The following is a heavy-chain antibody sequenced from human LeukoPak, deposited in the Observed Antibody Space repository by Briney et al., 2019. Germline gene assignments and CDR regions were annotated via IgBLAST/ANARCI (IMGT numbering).Heavy chain of an antibody. V-gene: IGHV1-8*01. CDR3: ARDGIVGAYYYYGMDV. D-gene: IGHD1-26*01. J-gene: IGHJ6*02. Sequence: GASVTVSCKASGYTFTSYDINWVRQAPGQGLEWMGWMNPNSGNTGYAQKFQGRVTMTRNTSISAAYMELSSLRSEDTAVYYCARDGIVGAYYYYGMDVWGQGTTVTVSS. CDR1: GYTFTSYD. CDR2: MNPNSGNT.